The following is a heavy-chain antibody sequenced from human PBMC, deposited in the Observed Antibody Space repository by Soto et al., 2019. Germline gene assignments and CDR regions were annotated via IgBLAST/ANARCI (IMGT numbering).Heavy chain of an antibody. V-gene: IGHV3-21*01. J-gene: IGHJ3*02. Sequence: EVQLVESGGGLVKPGGSLRLSCAASGFTLSSSIIKWVRQAPGQGLEWVSSISGSSDFLYYADSVKGRFTISRDTATNSLYLQMNSLRAEDTAVYYCATSTWYAFDIWGQGTMVTVSS. CDR3: ATSTWYAFDI. CDR2: ISGSSDFL. CDR1: GFTLSSSI. D-gene: IGHD6-13*01.